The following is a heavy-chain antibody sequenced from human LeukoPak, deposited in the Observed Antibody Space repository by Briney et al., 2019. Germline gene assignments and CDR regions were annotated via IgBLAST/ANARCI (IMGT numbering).Heavy chain of an antibody. CDR1: GFSLSDYS. J-gene: IGHJ6*02. D-gene: IGHD3-22*01. CDR3: AKALEYYYDSSGYYSDGYYYGMDV. Sequence: GGSLRLSCAGSGFSLSDYSMHWVRQAPGEGLEWVAFASYDGASEDYADSVKGRFTISRDNSKNTLYLQMNSLRAEDTAVYYCAKALEYYYDSSGYYSDGYYYGMDVWGQGTTVTVSS. V-gene: IGHV3-30-3*01. CDR2: ASYDGASE.